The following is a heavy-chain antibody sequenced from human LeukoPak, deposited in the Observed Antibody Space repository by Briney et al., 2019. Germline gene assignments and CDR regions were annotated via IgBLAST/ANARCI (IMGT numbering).Heavy chain of an antibody. V-gene: IGHV4-30-4*01. D-gene: IGHD3-22*01. J-gene: IGHJ5*02. Sequence: SQTLSLTCTVSGGSISSGDYYWSWIRQPPGKGLEWIGYIYYSGSTYYNPSLKSRVTISVDTSKNQFSLKLSSVTAADTAVYYCARDLNYYDGGFDPWGQGTLVTVSS. CDR3: ARDLNYYDGGFDP. CDR1: GGSISSGDYY. CDR2: IYYSGST.